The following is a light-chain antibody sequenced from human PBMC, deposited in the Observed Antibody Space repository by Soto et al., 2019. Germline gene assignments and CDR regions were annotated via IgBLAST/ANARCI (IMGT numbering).Light chain of an antibody. CDR3: QQNNDYTPVT. Sequence: DIQMTQSPSTLSASVGDRVTITCRASQTISSSLAWYQHKPGKAPKLLIFDATTLQSGVPAMFSGSGFATEFTLTITGPLTNDFATYYCQQNNDYTPVTFRQGTKLEIK. J-gene: IGKJ2*01. CDR2: DAT. CDR1: QTISSS. V-gene: IGKV1-5*01.